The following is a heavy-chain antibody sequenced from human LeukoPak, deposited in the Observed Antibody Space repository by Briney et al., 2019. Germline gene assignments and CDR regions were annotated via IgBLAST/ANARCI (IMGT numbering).Heavy chain of an antibody. V-gene: IGHV4-38-2*02. CDR2: IYHSGST. CDR1: GYSISSGYY. J-gene: IGHJ3*02. D-gene: IGHD3-10*01. CDR3: ARDRQEAMVRGGYAFDI. Sequence: ESSETLSLTCTVSGYSISSGYYWGWIRQPPGKGLEWIGSIYHSGSTYYNPSLKSRVTMSVDTSKNQFSLKLSSVTAADTAVYYCARDRQEAMVRGGYAFDIWGQGTMVTVFS.